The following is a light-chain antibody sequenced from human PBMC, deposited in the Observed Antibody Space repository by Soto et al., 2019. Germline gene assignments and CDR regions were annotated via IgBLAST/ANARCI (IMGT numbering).Light chain of an antibody. CDR1: QSVSSSS. V-gene: IGKV3-20*01. J-gene: IGKJ5*01. CDR2: GAS. CDR3: QQYGSSPPIT. Sequence: EIVWTQSPGTLSLSPGERATVSCRASQSVSSSSLAWYQQKPGQAPRLLIYGASSRATGIPDRFSGSGSGTDFTLTISRLEPEHFAVYYCQQYGSSPPITFGQGTRLEIK.